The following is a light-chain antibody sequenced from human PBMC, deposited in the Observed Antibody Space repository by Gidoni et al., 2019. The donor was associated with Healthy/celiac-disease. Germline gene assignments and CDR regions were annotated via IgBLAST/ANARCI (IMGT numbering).Light chain of an antibody. J-gene: IGKJ1*01. V-gene: IGKV3-15*01. Sequence: EIVMTQSPATLSVSPGERATLSCRASQSVSSNLAWYQQKPGQAPRLLIYGASTRATGIPARFSGSGSGTEFTLTISSLQSEDFAVYYCQQYNNWPPGVFGQXTKVEIK. CDR2: GAS. CDR3: QQYNNWPPGV. CDR1: QSVSSN.